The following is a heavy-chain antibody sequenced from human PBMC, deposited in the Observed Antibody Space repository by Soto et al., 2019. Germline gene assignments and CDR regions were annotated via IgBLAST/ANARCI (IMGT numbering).Heavy chain of an antibody. D-gene: IGHD3-22*01. Sequence: QVQLQESGPGLVKPSQTLSLICTVSGGSISSGGYYWSWVRQLPGQGLEWIGYIYNTGTTSYNPYLRSRVTISVDTSKNQFSLDLTSLTAADTAVYYCARDGWNYYDSSGYHDAFDIWGQGTLVIVSS. J-gene: IGHJ3*02. CDR3: ARDGWNYYDSSGYHDAFDI. V-gene: IGHV4-31*03. CDR2: IYNTGTT. CDR1: GGSISSGGYY.